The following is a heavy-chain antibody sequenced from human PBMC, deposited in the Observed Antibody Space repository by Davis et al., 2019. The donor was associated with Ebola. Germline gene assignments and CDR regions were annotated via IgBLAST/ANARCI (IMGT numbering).Heavy chain of an antibody. V-gene: IGHV1-18*01. Sequence: AASVKVSCKASGYTFTSYGISWVRQAPGQGLEWMGWISAYNGNTNYAQKLQGRVTMTTDPSTNTAYMELRSLRSDDTAVYYCARSITMVRGVSWFDTWGQGTLVTVSS. CDR1: GYTFTSYG. CDR2: ISAYNGNT. CDR3: ARSITMVRGVSWFDT. J-gene: IGHJ5*02. D-gene: IGHD3-10*01.